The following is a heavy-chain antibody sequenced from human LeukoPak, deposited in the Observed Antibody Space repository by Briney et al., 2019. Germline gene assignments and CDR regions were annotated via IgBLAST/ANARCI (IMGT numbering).Heavy chain of an antibody. CDR1: GDSISNYY. V-gene: IGHV4-59*01. D-gene: IGHD2-2*01. CDR3: ASASAPPAGYYMDV. J-gene: IGHJ6*03. CDR2: IYYSGST. Sequence: SETLSLTCTVSGDSISNYYWSWVRQPAGKGLEWIGYIYYSGSTNYNPSLKSRVTISVDTSKNQFSLKLSSVTAADTAVYYCASASAPPAGYYMDVWGKGTTVTVSS.